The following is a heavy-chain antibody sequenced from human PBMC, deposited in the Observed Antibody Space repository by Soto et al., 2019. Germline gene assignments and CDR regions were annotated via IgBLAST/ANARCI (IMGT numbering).Heavy chain of an antibody. CDR2: IYYSGST. CDR1: GGSISSYY. V-gene: IGHV4-59*01. J-gene: IGHJ4*02. CDR3: AGDSDSWSGYYY. D-gene: IGHD3-3*01. Sequence: SETLSLTCTVSGGSISSYYWSWIRQPPGKGLEWIGYIYYSGSTNYNPSLKSRVTISVDTSKNQFSLKLSSVTAADTAVYYCAGDSDSWSGYYYWGQGTLVTLSS.